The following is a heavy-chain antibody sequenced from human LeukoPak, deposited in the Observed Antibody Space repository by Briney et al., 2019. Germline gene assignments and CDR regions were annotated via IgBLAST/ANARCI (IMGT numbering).Heavy chain of an antibody. J-gene: IGHJ6*03. CDR2: ISYSGST. D-gene: IGHD4/OR15-4a*01. CDR1: GGSGSSDS. CDR3: ARRTRSFGYAYGDAYYYYYMDV. V-gene: IGHV4-59*02. Sequence: SETLSLTCTVSGGSGSSDSWSWIRQPPGQGLEWIGYISYSGSTSYNPSLKSRLTISVDPSKSQLSLKLRSVTAADTAVYYCARRTRSFGYAYGDAYYYYYMDVWGRGATVIVS.